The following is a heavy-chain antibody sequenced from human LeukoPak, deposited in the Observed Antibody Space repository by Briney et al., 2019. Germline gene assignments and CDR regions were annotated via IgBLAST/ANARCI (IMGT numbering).Heavy chain of an antibody. D-gene: IGHD2-2*01. Sequence: GSSVKVSCKASGGTFSSYAISWVRQAPGQGLEWMGRIIPILGIANYAQKFQGRVTITADKSTSTAYMELSSLRSEDTAVYYCARDLKTGYQLLTYYGMDVWGQGTTVTVSS. J-gene: IGHJ6*02. CDR1: GGTFSSYA. V-gene: IGHV1-69*04. CDR3: ARDLKTGYQLLTYYGMDV. CDR2: IIPILGIA.